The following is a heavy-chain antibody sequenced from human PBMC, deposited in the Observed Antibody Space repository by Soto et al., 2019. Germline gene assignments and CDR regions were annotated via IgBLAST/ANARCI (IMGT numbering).Heavy chain of an antibody. CDR1: GFSLSTSGMC. V-gene: IGHV2-70*01. Sequence: GSGPTLVNPTQTLTLTCTFSGFSLSTSGMCVSWIRQPPGKALEWLALIDWDDDKYYSTSLKTRLTISRDTSKNQVVLTMTNMDPVDTATYYCARTPRGSYYRYYFDYWGQGTLVTVSS. CDR2: IDWDDDK. J-gene: IGHJ4*02. CDR3: ARTPRGSYYRYYFDY. D-gene: IGHD1-26*01.